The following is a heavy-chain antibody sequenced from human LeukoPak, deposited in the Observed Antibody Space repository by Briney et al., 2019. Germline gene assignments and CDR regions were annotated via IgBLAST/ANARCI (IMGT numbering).Heavy chain of an antibody. J-gene: IGHJ4*02. D-gene: IGHD6-13*01. CDR3: ASSTLAAAGRTFDY. Sequence: SETLSLTCTVSVGAISRYYGIWIRQSAGKGREWIRRIYTCGNIKYNPSLRPGIIMSVDTSKNQFSLKLSSVTAADTAVYYCASSTLAAAGRTFDYWGQGTLVTVSS. V-gene: IGHV4-4*07. CDR2: IYTCGNI. CDR1: VGAISRYY.